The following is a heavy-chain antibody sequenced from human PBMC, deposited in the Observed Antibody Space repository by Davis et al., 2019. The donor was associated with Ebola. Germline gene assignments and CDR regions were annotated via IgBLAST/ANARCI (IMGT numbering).Heavy chain of an antibody. Sequence: GESLKISCAASGFTFSSYAMHWVRQAPGKGLEWVAVISYDGSNKYYADSVKGRFTISRDNAKNSLYLQMNSLRAEDTAVYYCARDLYYYDSSGYYHDAFDIWGQGTMVTVSS. CDR3: ARDLYYYDSSGYYHDAFDI. J-gene: IGHJ3*02. D-gene: IGHD3-22*01. CDR1: GFTFSSYA. CDR2: ISYDGSNK. V-gene: IGHV3-30-3*01.